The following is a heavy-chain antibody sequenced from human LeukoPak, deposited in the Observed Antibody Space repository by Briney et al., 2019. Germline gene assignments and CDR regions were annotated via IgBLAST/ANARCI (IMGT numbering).Heavy chain of an antibody. D-gene: IGHD6-19*01. Sequence: GGSLRLSCAASGFTFSSYSMNWVRQAPGKGLEWVSSISSSSSYIYYADSVKGRFTISRDNAKNSLYLQMNSLRAEDTAVYYCARGGPGIAVAGIGYWGQGTLVTVSS. CDR1: GFTFSSYS. J-gene: IGHJ4*02. V-gene: IGHV3-21*01. CDR2: ISSSSSYI. CDR3: ARGGPGIAVAGIGY.